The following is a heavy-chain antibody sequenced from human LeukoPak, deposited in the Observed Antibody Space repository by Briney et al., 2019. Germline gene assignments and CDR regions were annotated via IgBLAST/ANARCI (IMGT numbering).Heavy chain of an antibody. CDR1: GYTFAGYH. CDR2: INPNSGVT. Sequence: GASVKVSCKASGYTFAGYHVHWVRQAPGQGLEWMGWINPNSGVTHSPQKCPGRGTMTSDTSISTAYMELSGLTSDDTAIDYCTRDRPYTATMWFDTWGQGTLVTVSS. D-gene: IGHD5-18*01. CDR3: TRDRPYTATMWFDT. V-gene: IGHV1-2*02. J-gene: IGHJ5*02.